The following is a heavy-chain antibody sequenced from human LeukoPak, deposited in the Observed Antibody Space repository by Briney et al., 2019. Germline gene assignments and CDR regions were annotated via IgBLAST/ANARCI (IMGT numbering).Heavy chain of an antibody. CDR2: IYYSGST. V-gene: IGHV4-59*01. J-gene: IGHJ2*01. CDR1: GGSISSYY. CDR3: ARDGSYDSSGYFNWYFDL. Sequence: SETLSLTCTVSGGSISSYYWSWIRQPPGKGLEWIGYIYYSGSTNYNPSLKSRVTISVDTSKNQLSLRLSSVTAADTAVYYCARDGSYDSSGYFNWYFDLWGRGTLVTVSS. D-gene: IGHD3-22*01.